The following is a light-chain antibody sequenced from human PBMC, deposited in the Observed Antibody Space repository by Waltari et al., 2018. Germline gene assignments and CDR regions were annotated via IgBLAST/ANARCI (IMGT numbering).Light chain of an antibody. CDR3: GTWDNNLSALV. V-gene: IGLV1-51*02. Sequence: QSVLTQPPSVSAAPGRKVTISCSGSTSNIGNNYVSWYQQVPGAAPKVFIYETEKRPSGIPDRCSGSKSGTSASLGITGLQTGDEAAYYCGTWDNNLSALVFGGGTKLTVL. CDR2: ETE. J-gene: IGLJ2*01. CDR1: TSNIGNNY.